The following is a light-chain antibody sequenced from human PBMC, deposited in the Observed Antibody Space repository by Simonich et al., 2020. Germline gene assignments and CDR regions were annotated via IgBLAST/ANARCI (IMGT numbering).Light chain of an antibody. CDR3: SSYTSSSTRV. J-gene: IGLJ3*02. CDR1: SSDVGGYNY. CDR2: DVS. Sequence: QSALTQPASVSGSPGQSITISCTGTSSDVGGYNYVSWYQPHPGKAPKLMIYDVSNRPSGFSNRFSGSKSGNTASLTISGLQAEYEADYYCSSYTSSSTRVFGGGTKLTVL. V-gene: IGLV2-14*03.